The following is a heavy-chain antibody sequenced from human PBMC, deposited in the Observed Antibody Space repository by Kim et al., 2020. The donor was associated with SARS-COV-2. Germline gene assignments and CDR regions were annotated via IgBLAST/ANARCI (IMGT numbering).Heavy chain of an antibody. D-gene: IGHD3-10*01. J-gene: IGHJ4*02. V-gene: IGHV1-2*02. CDR1: GYIFTDYY. Sequence: ASVKVSCKASGYIFTDYYIHWVRQAPGQGLEWMGWINPNSGGTKYAQKFQGRVTMTRDTSISAAYMELSRLRSDDTALYYCARDGGWGKECLYYFDFWGQGTPVTVSS. CDR2: INPNSGGT. CDR3: ARDGGWGKECLYYFDF.